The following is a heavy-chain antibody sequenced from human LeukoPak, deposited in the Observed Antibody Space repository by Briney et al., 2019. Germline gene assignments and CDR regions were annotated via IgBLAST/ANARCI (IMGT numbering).Heavy chain of an antibody. D-gene: IGHD4-17*01. CDR2: INHSGST. J-gene: IGHJ4*02. V-gene: IGHV4-34*01. Sequence: PSETLSLTCAVYGGSFSGYYWSWIRQPPGKGLEWIGEINHSGSTNYNPSLKSRVTISVDTSKNQFSLKLSSVTAADTAVYYCARSGRYGDYFDYWGQGTLVTVPS. CDR3: ARSGRYGDYFDY. CDR1: GGSFSGYY.